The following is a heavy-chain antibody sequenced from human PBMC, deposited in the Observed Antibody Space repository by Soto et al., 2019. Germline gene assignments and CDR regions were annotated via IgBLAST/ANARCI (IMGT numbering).Heavy chain of an antibody. CDR3: VKDGGPCDSGRFYFDY. V-gene: IGHV3-9*01. CDR2: ISCYTGTI. J-gene: IGHJ4*02. D-gene: IGHD3-10*01. CDR1: GFTFDDYA. Sequence: EVQLVESGGGLVQPGRSLRLSCAASGFTFDDYAMHWVRQAPGKGLEWVSGISCYTGTIGYADSVKGRFTISRDNAKNSLYLQMNILRADDTALYYCVKDGGPCDSGRFYFDYWGQGALVTVSS.